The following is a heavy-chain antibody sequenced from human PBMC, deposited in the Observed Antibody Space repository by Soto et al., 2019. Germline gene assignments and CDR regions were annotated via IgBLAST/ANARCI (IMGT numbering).Heavy chain of an antibody. Sequence: GGSLRLSCAASGFTFSSYALHWFRQAPGKGLEWVAVIAYDGSNKYYADSVKGRFTISRDNSKNTLYLQMNSLRAEDTAVYYCARENLFTFLVWGQGTLVTVSS. V-gene: IGHV3-30*04. J-gene: IGHJ4*02. D-gene: IGHD3-10*02. CDR1: GFTFSSYA. CDR2: IAYDGSNK. CDR3: ARENLFTFLV.